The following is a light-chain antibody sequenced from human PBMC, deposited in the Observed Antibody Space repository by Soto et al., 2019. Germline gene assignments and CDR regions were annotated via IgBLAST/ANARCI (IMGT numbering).Light chain of an antibody. V-gene: IGLV2-11*01. J-gene: IGLJ1*01. CDR2: DVT. CDR1: SSVVGGYNY. CDR3: CSHAGSYTYV. Sequence: QSVLTQPRSVSGSPGQSLTISCTGTSSVVGGYNYVSWYQQYPGKVPKLMIYDVTKRPSGVPDRFSGSKSGNTASLTISGPQAEDEADSYCCSHAGSYTYVFGTGTKVTVL.